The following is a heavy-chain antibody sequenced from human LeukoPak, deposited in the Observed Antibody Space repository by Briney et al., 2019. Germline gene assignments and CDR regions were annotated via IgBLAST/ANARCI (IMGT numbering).Heavy chain of an antibody. CDR2: IYYSGST. CDR3: ARHQDVGAIAFDY. CDR1: GGSISSYY. V-gene: IGHV4-59*08. D-gene: IGHD3-16*02. J-gene: IGHJ4*02. Sequence: SETLSLTCTVSGGSISSYYWSWSRQPPGKGLEWIGYIYYSGSTTYNPSLKSRVTISVDTSKKQLSLKLSSVTAADTAVYYCARHQDVGAIAFDYWGQGTLVTVSS.